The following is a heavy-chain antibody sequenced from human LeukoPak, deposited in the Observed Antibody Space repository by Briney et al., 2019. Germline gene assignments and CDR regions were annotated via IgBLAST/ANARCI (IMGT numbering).Heavy chain of an antibody. D-gene: IGHD2-2*01. CDR3: ARDYSSSGTFFGYYYGMDV. J-gene: IGHJ6*02. CDR2: ISGSSKII. CDR1: GFTFSSYS. V-gene: IGHV3-48*02. Sequence: GGSLRLSCAASGFTFSSYSMNWVRQAPGKGLEWISYISGSSKIIHWAESLKGRFTISRDNAKNSLYLQMNSLRDEDTAVYYCARDYSSSGTFFGYYYGMDVWGQGTTVTVSS.